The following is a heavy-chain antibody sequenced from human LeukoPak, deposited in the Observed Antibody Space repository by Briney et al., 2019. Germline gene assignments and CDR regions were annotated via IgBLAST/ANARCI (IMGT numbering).Heavy chain of an antibody. CDR3: AREDIVVVPTAKDYYYYYMDV. CDR2: IYYTGSA. CDR1: GGSISSSAYY. D-gene: IGHD2-2*01. Sequence: PSETLSLTCSVSGGSISSSAYYWSWIRQPPGKGLEWIGFIYYTGSAYYNPSLKSRVALSVDTSKNQFSLKLSSVTAADTAVYYCAREDIVVVPTAKDYYYYYMDVWGKGTTVTVSS. J-gene: IGHJ6*03. V-gene: IGHV4-30-4*08.